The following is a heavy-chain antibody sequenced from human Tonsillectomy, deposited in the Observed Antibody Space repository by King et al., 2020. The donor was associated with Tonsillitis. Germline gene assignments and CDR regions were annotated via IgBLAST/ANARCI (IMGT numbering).Heavy chain of an antibody. J-gene: IGHJ4*02. CDR3: ASLYCSSSSRYKFCDY. CDR2: IYPGDSDT. CDR1: GYSFTSYW. V-gene: IGHV5-51*01. D-gene: IGHD2-2*02. Sequence: QLVQSGAEVKKPGESLKISCKGSGYSFTSYWIGWVRQMPGKGLEWMGIIYPGDSDTRYSPSFQGQVTISADKSISTAYLQWSSLKASATAMYYCASLYCSSSSRYKFCDYWGQGTLVTVSS.